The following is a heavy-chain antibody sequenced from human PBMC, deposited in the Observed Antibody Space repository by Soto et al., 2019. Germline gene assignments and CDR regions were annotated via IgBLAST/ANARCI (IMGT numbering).Heavy chain of an antibody. CDR1: GFTFSSYA. D-gene: IGHD6-6*01. J-gene: IGHJ4*02. Sequence: PGGSLILSCAASGFTFSSYAMHWVRQAPGKGLEWVAVISYDGSNKYYADSVKGRFTISRDNSKNTLYLQMNSLRAEDTAVYYCARKEYSSSSWGQGTLVTVSS. CDR2: ISYDGSNK. V-gene: IGHV3-30-3*01. CDR3: ARKEYSSSS.